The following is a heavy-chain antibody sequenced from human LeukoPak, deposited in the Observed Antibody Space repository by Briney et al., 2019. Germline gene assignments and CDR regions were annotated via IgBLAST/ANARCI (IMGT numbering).Heavy chain of an antibody. CDR1: GGSISSGGYY. J-gene: IGHJ5*02. V-gene: IGHV4-39*07. CDR2: IYYSGST. D-gene: IGHD6-13*01. Sequence: KSSETLSLTCTVSGGSISSGGYYWSWIRQPPGKGLEWIGSIYYSGSTYYNPSLKSRVTISLDTSKKQFSLKVSSVTAADTAVYFCARSQYSRSEYSWFDPWGQGTLVTVS. CDR3: ARSQYSRSEYSWFDP.